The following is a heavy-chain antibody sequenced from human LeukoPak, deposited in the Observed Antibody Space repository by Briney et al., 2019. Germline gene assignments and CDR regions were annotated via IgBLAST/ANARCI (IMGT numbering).Heavy chain of an antibody. D-gene: IGHD3-22*01. Sequence: GGSLTLSCAASGFTFSSYAMSWVRQAPGKGLEWVSAISGSGGSTYYADSVKGRFTISRDNSKNTLYLQMNSLRAEDTAVYYCANLAPYYYDSSGYYHLAYWGQGTLVTVSS. CDR3: ANLAPYYYDSSGYYHLAY. V-gene: IGHV3-23*01. J-gene: IGHJ4*02. CDR1: GFTFSSYA. CDR2: ISGSGGST.